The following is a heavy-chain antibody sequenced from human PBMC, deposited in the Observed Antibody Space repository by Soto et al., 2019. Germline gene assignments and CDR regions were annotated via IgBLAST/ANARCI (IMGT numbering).Heavy chain of an antibody. CDR2: MSYDGNIK. CDR3: ARRSSSSPADYYYYYYLDV. J-gene: IGHJ6*03. D-gene: IGHD6-6*01. Sequence: PGGSLRLSCTAAGITLSTYGMHWVRQAPGKGLEWVAGMSYDGNIKDYADSVKGRFTISRDNSKNTLCVQMNSLRAEDTAVYYCARRSSSSPADYYYYYYLDVWGKGTTVTVSS. CDR1: GITLSTYG. V-gene: IGHV3-30*03.